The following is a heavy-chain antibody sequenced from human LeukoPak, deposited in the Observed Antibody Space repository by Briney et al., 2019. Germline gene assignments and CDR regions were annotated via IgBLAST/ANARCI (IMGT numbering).Heavy chain of an antibody. V-gene: IGHV3-43*01. CDR2: ISWDGGST. J-gene: IGHJ4*02. CDR3: AKDITPSSKSGYFDY. Sequence: GGSLRLSCAASGFTFSSNAMHWVRQAPGTGLEWVSLISWDGGSTYYADSVKGRFTISRDNSKNSLYLQMNSLRTEDTALYYCAKDITPSSKSGYFDYWGQGTLVTVSS. CDR1: GFTFSSNA. D-gene: IGHD4-11*01.